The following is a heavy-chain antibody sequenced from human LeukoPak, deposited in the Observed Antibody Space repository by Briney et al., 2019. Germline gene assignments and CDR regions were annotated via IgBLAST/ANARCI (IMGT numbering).Heavy chain of an antibody. V-gene: IGHV1-69*04. Sequence: ASVKVSCKASGGTFSSYAISWVRQAPGQGLEWMGRIIPIFGIANYAQKFQGRVTITADKSTCTAYMELSSLRSEDTAVYYCASLYSSTAGGPNWFDPWGQGTLVTVSS. D-gene: IGHD6-13*01. CDR2: IIPIFGIA. CDR1: GGTFSSYA. J-gene: IGHJ5*02. CDR3: ASLYSSTAGGPNWFDP.